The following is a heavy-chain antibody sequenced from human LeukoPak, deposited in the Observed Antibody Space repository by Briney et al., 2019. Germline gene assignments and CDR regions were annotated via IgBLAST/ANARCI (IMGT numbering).Heavy chain of an antibody. J-gene: IGHJ6*02. D-gene: IGHD3-9*01. Sequence: GGSLRLSCAASGFTFSSYAMRWVRQAPGKGLEWVAVISYDGGNKYYADSVKGRFTISRDNSKNTLYLQMNSLRTEDTAVYYCAKDSTKLRYFDWFPPLLGMDVWGQGTTVTVSS. V-gene: IGHV3-30*18. CDR3: AKDSTKLRYFDWFPPLLGMDV. CDR1: GFTFSSYA. CDR2: ISYDGGNK.